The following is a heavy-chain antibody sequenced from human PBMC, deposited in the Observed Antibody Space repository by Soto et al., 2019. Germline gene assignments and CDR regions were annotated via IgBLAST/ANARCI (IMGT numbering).Heavy chain of an antibody. Sequence: QVQLQESGPGLVKPSWTLSLTCAVSGGSISSSKWWSWVRQPPGKGLEWIGQIYHGGSSDYNPSRKIRVTISVDKSKNQSPRKLSSVTAADTAVYYCARDRDSSDTGGMDVWGQGNTVTVSS. CDR1: GGSISSSKW. D-gene: IGHD3-22*01. J-gene: IGHJ6*02. CDR2: IYHGGSS. V-gene: IGHV4-4*02. CDR3: ARDRDSSDTGGMDV.